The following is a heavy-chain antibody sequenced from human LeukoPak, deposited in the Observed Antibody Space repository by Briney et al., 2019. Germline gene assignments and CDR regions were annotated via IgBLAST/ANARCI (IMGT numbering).Heavy chain of an antibody. CDR3: ARGDYYDSTGWGEYYYYYMDV. J-gene: IGHJ6*03. CDR1: GGSISSYY. CDR2: IYTSGST. D-gene: IGHD3-22*01. V-gene: IGHV4-4*07. Sequence: SETLSLTRTVSGGSISSYYWSWIRQPAGKGLEWIGRIYTSGSTNYNPSLKGRVTISVDKSKNQFSLKLSSVTAADTAVYYCARGDYYDSTGWGEYYYYYMDVWGKGTTVTVSS.